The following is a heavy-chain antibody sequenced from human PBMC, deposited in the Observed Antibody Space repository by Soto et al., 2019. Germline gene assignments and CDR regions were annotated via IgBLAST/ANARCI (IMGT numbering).Heavy chain of an antibody. CDR1: GGSISSGDYY. D-gene: IGHD2-2*01. Sequence: SETLSLTCTVSGGSISSGDYYWSWIRQPPGKGLEWIGYIYYSGSTNYNPSLKSRVTISVDKSKNRFSLKLSSVTAADTAVYYCARVVGGYYYGIDGWGQGTTVTVSS. CDR3: ARVVGGYYYGIDG. J-gene: IGHJ6*02. CDR2: IYYSGST. V-gene: IGHV4-30-4*01.